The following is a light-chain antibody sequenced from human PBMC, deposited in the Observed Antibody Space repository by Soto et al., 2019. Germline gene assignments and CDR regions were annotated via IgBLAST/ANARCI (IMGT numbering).Light chain of an antibody. CDR3: SSYTSSITVV. V-gene: IGLV2-14*03. CDR2: DVS. Sequence: QSALTQPASVSGSPGXSITISCTGTSSDVGGYNYVSWHQQHPGKVPKLMIYDVSHRPSGVSNRFSGSKSGNTASLTISGLQAEDEADYYCSSYTSSITVVFGGGTKLTVL. CDR1: SSDVGGYNY. J-gene: IGLJ2*01.